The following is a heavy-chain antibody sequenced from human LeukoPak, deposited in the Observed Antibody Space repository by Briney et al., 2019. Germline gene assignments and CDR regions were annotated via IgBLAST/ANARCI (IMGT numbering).Heavy chain of an antibody. D-gene: IGHD3-9*01. CDR2: IIPIFGTA. J-gene: IGHJ6*03. V-gene: IGHV1-69*05. CDR3: SRTPYDILTGYYYYHYLAV. Sequence: ASVKVSCQASGGTFSSYAISWVRQAPGQGLEWMGGIIPIFGTANYAQKFQGRVTITTDESTSTAYMELSSLRSEDTAVSYCSRTPYDILTGYYYYHYLAVRVKGTTATVSS. CDR1: GGTFSSYA.